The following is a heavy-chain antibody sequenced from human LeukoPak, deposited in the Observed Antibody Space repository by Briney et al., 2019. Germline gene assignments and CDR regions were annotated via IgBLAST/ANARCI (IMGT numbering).Heavy chain of an antibody. CDR1: GYTLTELS. Sequence: GASVKVSCKVSGYTLTELSMHWVRQAPAKGLGWMGGFDPEDGETIYAQKFQGRVTMTEDTSTDTAYMELSSLRSEDTAVYYCATGGAAAGLNWFDPWGQGTLVTVSS. CDR2: FDPEDGET. V-gene: IGHV1-24*01. CDR3: ATGGAAAGLNWFDP. D-gene: IGHD6-13*01. J-gene: IGHJ5*02.